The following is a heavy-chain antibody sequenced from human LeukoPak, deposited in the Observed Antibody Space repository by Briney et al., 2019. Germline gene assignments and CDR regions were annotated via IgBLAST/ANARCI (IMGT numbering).Heavy chain of an antibody. J-gene: IGHJ4*02. Sequence: PSGTLSLTCGVSGGSISSTNWWSWVRQPPGQGLEWIGEVSLSGLTNYNPSLSSRVIMALDTSKNHLSLHLTSVTAADTAVYYCSRENGAFSPFGYWGQGYLVTVLS. CDR3: SRENGAFSPFGY. CDR1: GGSISSTNW. V-gene: IGHV4-4*02. CDR2: VSLSGLT. D-gene: IGHD2-8*01.